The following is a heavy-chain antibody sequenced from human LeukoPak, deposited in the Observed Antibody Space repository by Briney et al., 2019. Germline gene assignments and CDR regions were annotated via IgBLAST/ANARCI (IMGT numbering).Heavy chain of an antibody. J-gene: IGHJ4*02. CDR2: ISGSGGST. CDR1: GFTFSSYA. V-gene: IGHV3-23*01. CDR3: AKDQEHYGSGSHLDY. Sequence: PGGSLRLSCAASGFTFSSYAMSWVRQAPGKGLEWVSAISGSGGSTYYADSVKGRFTISRDNSKNTLYLQMNSLRAEDTAVYYCAKDQEHYGSGSHLDYWGQGTLVTVSS. D-gene: IGHD3-10*01.